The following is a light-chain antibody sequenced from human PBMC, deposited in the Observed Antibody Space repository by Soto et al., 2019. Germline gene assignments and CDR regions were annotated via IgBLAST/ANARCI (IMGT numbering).Light chain of an antibody. CDR2: DVS. CDR1: SNDVGAYDF. CDR3: SSYTSSSTYV. V-gene: IGLV2-14*03. Sequence: QSVLTQPASVSGSPGQLITISCTGTSNDVGAYDFVSWYQQHPGKAPKLKIYDVSNRPSGVSSRFSGSKSGNTASLIISGLQAEDEADYYCSSYTSSSTYVFGTGTKVTVL. J-gene: IGLJ1*01.